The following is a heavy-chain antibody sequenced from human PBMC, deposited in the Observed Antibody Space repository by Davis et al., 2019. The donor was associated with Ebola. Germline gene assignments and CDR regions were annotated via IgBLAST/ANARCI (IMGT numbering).Heavy chain of an antibody. D-gene: IGHD3-10*01. Sequence: GESLKISCAASGFSFSTYDMHWVRQATGKGLEWVSAIGTAGDTYYPGSVKGRFTISRENAKKSWYLQMNSLGAGETAVYYCARGVAGRVRGVPWAMDVWGQGTTVTVSS. J-gene: IGHJ6*02. V-gene: IGHV3-13*01. CDR2: IGTAGDT. CDR1: GFSFSTYD. CDR3: ARGVAGRVRGVPWAMDV.